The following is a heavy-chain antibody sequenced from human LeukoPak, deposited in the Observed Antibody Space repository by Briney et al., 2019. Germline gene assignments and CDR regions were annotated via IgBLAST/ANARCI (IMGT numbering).Heavy chain of an antibody. Sequence: QSGGSLRLSCAASGFTFSTYNMNWVRQAPGKGLEWVSFISGSSSTIYYADSVKGRFTVSRDDAKNSLYLQMNSLRSEDTAVYYCARGPGPATHRTPFDYWGQGTLVTVSS. V-gene: IGHV3-48*04. J-gene: IGHJ4*02. CDR2: ISGSSSTI. CDR1: GFTFSTYN. D-gene: IGHD4-23*01. CDR3: ARGPGPATHRTPFDY.